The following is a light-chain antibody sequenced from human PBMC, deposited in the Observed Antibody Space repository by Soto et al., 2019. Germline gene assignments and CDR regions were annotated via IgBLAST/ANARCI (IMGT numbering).Light chain of an antibody. Sequence: QPVLTQSPSASASLGASVKLTCTLSSGLSSYAIAWHQQQPEKGPRYLMKLNSDGSHSKGDGIPDRFSGSSSGAERYLTISSLQSEDEADYYCQTWGTGILVFGGGTKLTVL. CDR3: QTWGTGILV. CDR1: SGLSSYA. V-gene: IGLV4-69*01. CDR2: LNSDGSH. J-gene: IGLJ3*02.